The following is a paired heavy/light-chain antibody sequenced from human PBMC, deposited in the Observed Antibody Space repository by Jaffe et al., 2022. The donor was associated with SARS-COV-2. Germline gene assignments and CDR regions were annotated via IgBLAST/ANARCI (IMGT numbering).Heavy chain of an antibody. D-gene: IGHD1-26*01. V-gene: IGHV3-23*01. CDR3: AKFPSPRIVRHLFYFDS. J-gene: IGHJ4*02. Sequence: EVHLLESGGGLAQPGGSVRLSCVASGFTFGDYTMTWVRQAPGKGLEWLSVISGSATGGVTYYAGSVKGRFTISRDNSRDTLYLQINSLRAEDTAVYFCAKFPSPRIVRHLFYFDSWGQGTPVIVSS. CDR1: GFTFGDYT. CDR2: ISGSATGGVT.
Light chain of an antibody. CDR1: SGSVSASDY. J-gene: IGLJ2*01. CDR2: NTN. V-gene: IGLV8-61*01. Sequence: QTVVTQEPSLSVSPGGTITLTCGLSSGSVSASDYPSWYHQTPGQAPRTLIYNTNIRSSGVPDRFSGSILGNKAALTITGAQTDDESDYYCMIYMGDGTSVFGGGTKLTVL. CDR3: MIYMGDGTSV.